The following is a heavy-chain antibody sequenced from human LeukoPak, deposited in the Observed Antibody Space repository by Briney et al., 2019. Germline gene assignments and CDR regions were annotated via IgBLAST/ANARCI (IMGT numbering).Heavy chain of an antibody. V-gene: IGHV4-38-2*02. CDR3: ARDYGTYFDY. Sequence: PSETLSLTCAVSGYSISSGYYWAWIRQTPGKGLEWIGSLYHSGSTYYNPSLKSRVTMSVDTSKNQFSLKVTSVTAADTAVYYCARDYGTYFDYWGQGTLVTVSS. D-gene: IGHD4-17*01. J-gene: IGHJ4*02. CDR1: GYSISSGYY. CDR2: LYHSGST.